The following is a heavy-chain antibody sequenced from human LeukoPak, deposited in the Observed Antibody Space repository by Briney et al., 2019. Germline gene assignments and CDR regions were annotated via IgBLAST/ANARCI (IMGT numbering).Heavy chain of an antibody. J-gene: IGHJ4*02. V-gene: IGHV3-15*07. Sequence: GGSLRLSCAASGFIFSNAWMNWVRQAPGKGLEWVGRIKSKPAGGTIDYAAPVKDRFAISRDDSKNTLYLQINSLKTEDTAVYYCSTGGGDFFFDYWGQGTLVTVSS. D-gene: IGHD4-17*01. CDR3: STGGGDFFFDY. CDR2: IKSKPAGGTI. CDR1: GFIFSNAW.